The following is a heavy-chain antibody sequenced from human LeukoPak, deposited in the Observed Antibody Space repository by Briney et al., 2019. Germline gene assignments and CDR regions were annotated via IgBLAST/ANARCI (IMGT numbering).Heavy chain of an antibody. CDR1: GGTFSSYA. CDR2: INPNSGGT. Sequence: ASVKVSCKASGGTFSSYAISWVRQAPGQGLEWMGWINPNSGGTNYAQKFQGRVTMTRDTSISTAYMELSRLRSDDTAVYYCARGRGYSYGHFDYWGQGTLVTVSS. J-gene: IGHJ4*02. CDR3: ARGRGYSYGHFDY. D-gene: IGHD5-18*01. V-gene: IGHV1-2*02.